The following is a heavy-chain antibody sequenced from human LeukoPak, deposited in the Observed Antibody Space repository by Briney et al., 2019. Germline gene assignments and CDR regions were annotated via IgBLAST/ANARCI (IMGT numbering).Heavy chain of an antibody. CDR2: MYTSGSS. CDR1: GGSISSVGDY. V-gene: IGHV4-61*02. CDR3: ARATAWIDAFDF. Sequence: SETLSLTCTVSGGSISSVGDYWNWIRQPAGEGLEWIGRMYTSGSSNYNPSLKSRVTISVDTSKNQVSLKLSSVTAADTAIYYCARATAWIDAFDFWGQGTMVTVSS. D-gene: IGHD5-12*01. J-gene: IGHJ3*01.